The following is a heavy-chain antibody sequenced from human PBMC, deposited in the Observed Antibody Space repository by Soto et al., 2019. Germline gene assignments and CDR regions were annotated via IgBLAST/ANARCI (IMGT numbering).Heavy chain of an antibody. CDR3: ASGYSSSWYFDY. D-gene: IGHD6-13*01. J-gene: IGHJ4*02. Sequence: SVKVSCKASGGTFSSYAISWVRQAPGQGLEWMGGIIPIFGTANYAQKFQGGVTITADKSTSTAYMELSSLRSEDTAVYYCASGYSSSWYFDYWGQGTLVTVSS. CDR1: GGTFSSYA. CDR2: IIPIFGTA. V-gene: IGHV1-69*06.